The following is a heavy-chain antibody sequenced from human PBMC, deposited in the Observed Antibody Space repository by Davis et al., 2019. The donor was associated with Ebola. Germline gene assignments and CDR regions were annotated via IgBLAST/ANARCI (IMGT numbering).Heavy chain of an antibody. J-gene: IGHJ4*02. CDR2: IYWDDDK. V-gene: IGHV2-5*08. D-gene: IGHD5-18*01. CDR3: AHRGYSYGYFDY. CDR1: GGSISSYYW. Sequence: TLSLTCTVSGGSISSYYWSWIRQPPGKALEWLALIYWDDDKRYSPSLKSRLTITKDTSKNQVVLTMTNMDPVDTATYYCAHRGYSYGYFDYWGQGTLVTVSS.